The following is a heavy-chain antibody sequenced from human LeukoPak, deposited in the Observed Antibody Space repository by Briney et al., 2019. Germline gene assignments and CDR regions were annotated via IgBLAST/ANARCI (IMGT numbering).Heavy chain of an antibody. V-gene: IGHV3-23*01. J-gene: IGHJ4*02. Sequence: AGGSLRLSCAASGFTFSSYAMSWVRQAPGKGLEWVSAISGSGGSTYYADSVKGRFTISRDNSKNTLYLQMNSLRAEDTAVYYCAKGLGLAVAGRDYWGQGTLVTVSS. CDR3: AKGLGLAVAGRDY. CDR1: GFTFSSYA. D-gene: IGHD6-19*01. CDR2: ISGSGGST.